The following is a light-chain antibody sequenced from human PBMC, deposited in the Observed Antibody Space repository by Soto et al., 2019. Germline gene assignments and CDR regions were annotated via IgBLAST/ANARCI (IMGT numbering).Light chain of an antibody. CDR1: QSISSY. CDR3: QQSYSTPTWT. V-gene: IGKV1-39*01. Sequence: DIQMTQSPSSLSASVGDRVTITCRASQSISSYLNWYQQKPGKAPKLLISAASSLQSGVPSRFSGSGSGADFTLTISSLQPEDFATYFCQQSYSTPTWTFGQGTWVEIK. CDR2: AAS. J-gene: IGKJ1*01.